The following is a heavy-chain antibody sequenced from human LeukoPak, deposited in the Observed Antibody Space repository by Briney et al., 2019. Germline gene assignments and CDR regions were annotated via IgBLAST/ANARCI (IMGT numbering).Heavy chain of an antibody. CDR1: GGSISSYY. D-gene: IGHD3-9*01. CDR2: TYTSGST. J-gene: IGHJ3*02. CDR3: AREVNYYDILTGYSSHDAFDI. Sequence: SETLSLTCTVSGGSISSYYWSWIRQPAGKGLEWIGRTYTSGSTNYNPSLKSQVTMSVDTSKNQFSLKLSSVTAADTAVYYCAREVNYYDILTGYSSHDAFDIWGQGTMVTVSS. V-gene: IGHV4-4*07.